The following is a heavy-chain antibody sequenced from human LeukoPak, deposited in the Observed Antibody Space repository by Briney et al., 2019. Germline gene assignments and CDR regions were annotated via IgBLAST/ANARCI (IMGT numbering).Heavy chain of an antibody. J-gene: IGHJ6*03. CDR1: GFTFSSYA. Sequence: PGGSLRLSRAASGFTFSSYAMHWVRQAPGKGLEWVAVISYDGSNKYYADSVKGRFTISRDNSKNTLYLQMNSLRAEDKKKRTWIQLPYYYYYMDVWGKGTTVTVSS. CDR3: IQLPYYYYYMDV. V-gene: IGHV3-30-3*01. D-gene: IGHD5-18*01. CDR2: ISYDGSNK.